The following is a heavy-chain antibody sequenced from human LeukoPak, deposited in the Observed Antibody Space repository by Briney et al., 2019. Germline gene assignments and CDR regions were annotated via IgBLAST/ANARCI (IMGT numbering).Heavy chain of an antibody. J-gene: IGHJ4*02. CDR3: AKSVPQSPV. CDR2: VKQDVNVK. CDR1: GFTFSSYW. Sequence: TGGSLRLSCAASGFTFSSYWMNWVRQAPGKGPEWVASVKQDVNVKNYADSVKGRFTISRDNAKNSVYLQMDSLRVEDTAVYYCAKSVPQSPVWGQGTLVIVSS. V-gene: IGHV3-7*03.